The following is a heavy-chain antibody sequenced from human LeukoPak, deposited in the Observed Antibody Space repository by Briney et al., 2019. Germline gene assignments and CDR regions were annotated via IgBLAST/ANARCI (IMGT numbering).Heavy chain of an antibody. CDR1: GGSISSSIYY. D-gene: IGHD2-21*02. CDR2: IYYSGST. CDR3: ARLIVVVTASKNSPHDAFDI. V-gene: IGHV4-39*07. Sequence: SETLSLTCTVSGGSISSSIYYWGWIRQSPGKGLEWIGSIYYSGSTYYNPSLKSRVTLSVDTSKNQFSLKLSSVTAADTAVYYCARLIVVVTASKNSPHDAFDIWGQGTMVTVSS. J-gene: IGHJ3*02.